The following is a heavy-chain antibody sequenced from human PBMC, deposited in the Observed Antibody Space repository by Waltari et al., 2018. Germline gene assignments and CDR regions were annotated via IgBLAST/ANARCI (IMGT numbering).Heavy chain of an antibody. Sequence: QVQLVESGGGEVQPGRSLTLSCAASGFTFSNYAMHWVRQAPGKGLEWVAIIWYDGSDKYYGDSVKGRFIISRDNYGNTLYLQMHSLRVEDSAVYYCATEYLYGSGRGMDVWGQGTTVTVSS. CDR2: IWYDGSDK. J-gene: IGHJ6*02. CDR1: GFTFSNYA. CDR3: ATEYLYGSGRGMDV. V-gene: IGHV3-33*01. D-gene: IGHD3-10*01.